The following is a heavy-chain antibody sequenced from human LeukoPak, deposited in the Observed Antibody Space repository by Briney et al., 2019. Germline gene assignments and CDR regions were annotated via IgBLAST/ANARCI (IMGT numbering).Heavy chain of an antibody. CDR2: IWSDEKNN. CDR3: AREGLTTTPNNAFDI. CDR1: GFTFSSYA. J-gene: IGHJ3*02. D-gene: IGHD4-11*01. Sequence: PGGSLRLSCAASGFTFSSYAMSWVRQAPGKGLEWVAVIWSDEKNNYYADSVKGRFTISRDNSKNTLYLQMNSLRAEDTALYYCAREGLTTTPNNAFDIWGQGTMVTVSA. V-gene: IGHV3-33*08.